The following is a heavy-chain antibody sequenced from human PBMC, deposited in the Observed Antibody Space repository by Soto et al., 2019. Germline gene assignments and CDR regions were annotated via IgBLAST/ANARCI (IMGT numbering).Heavy chain of an antibody. CDR1: GYTLTELS. V-gene: IGHV1-24*01. CDR3: GRDQSGTGYYVDWFDP. J-gene: IGHJ5*02. CDR2: FDPEDGET. Sequence: ASVKVSCKVSGYTLTELSMHWVRQAPGKGLEWMGGFDPEDGETIYAQKFQGRVTMTEDTSTDTAYMELTSLTSEDTAVYYCGRDQSGTGYYVDWFDPWVQGTLVTVSS. D-gene: IGHD3-10*02.